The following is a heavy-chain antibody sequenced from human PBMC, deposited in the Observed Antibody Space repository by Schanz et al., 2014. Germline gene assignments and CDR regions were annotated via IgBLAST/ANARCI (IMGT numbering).Heavy chain of an antibody. J-gene: IGHJ4*02. CDR1: GLIFSNYV. CDR2: IGTSGGT. CDR3: ANNWSLDY. D-gene: IGHD1-20*01. Sequence: DVQLLESGGGLVQPGGSLKLSCAASGLIFSNYVMSWVRQAPGKGLEWVSTIGTSGGTNYAESVKGRFTISRDNSKNTRYLQMNSLRAEDTAVYYCANNWSLDYWGQGTLVTVSS. V-gene: IGHV3-23*01.